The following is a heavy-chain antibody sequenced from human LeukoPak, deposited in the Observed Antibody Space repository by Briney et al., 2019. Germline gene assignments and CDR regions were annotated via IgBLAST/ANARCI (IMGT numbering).Heavy chain of an antibody. D-gene: IGHD5-12*01. V-gene: IGHV6-1*01. CDR3: VRDSGYGLDAFDI. Sequence: SQTLSLTCAISGDSVSSNSAAWNGIRHSPSRGLEWLGRTYYRAKWYNDYSVFLQSRISINPDTSKNQFSLQLKSVTPEDTAVYYCVRDSGYGLDAFDIWGQGTKVTVSS. J-gene: IGHJ3*02. CDR2: TYYRAKWYN. CDR1: GDSVSSNSAA.